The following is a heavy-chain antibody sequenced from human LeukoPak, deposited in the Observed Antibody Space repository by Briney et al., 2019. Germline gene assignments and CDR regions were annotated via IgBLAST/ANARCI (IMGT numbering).Heavy chain of an antibody. CDR3: ARRGWSTIDY. J-gene: IGHJ4*02. CDR2: INHSGTT. Sequence: SETLSLTCAVYGGSFSGHYWSWIRQPPGKGLEWIGEINHSGTTNYNASLKSRITISVDTSKNQFSLRLSSMTAADTAVYYCARRGWSTIDYWGQGTLVTVSS. D-gene: IGHD6-19*01. CDR1: GGSFSGHY. V-gene: IGHV4-34*01.